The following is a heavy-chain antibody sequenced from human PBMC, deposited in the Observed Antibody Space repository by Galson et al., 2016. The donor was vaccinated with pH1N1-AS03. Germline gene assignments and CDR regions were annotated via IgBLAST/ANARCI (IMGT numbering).Heavy chain of an antibody. CDR1: GYNFMDYW. CDR2: IDPDDSDT. J-gene: IGHJ3*02. Sequence: QSGAEVKKPGESLKISCQGSGYNFMDYWIGWVRQMPGKRLEWMGIIDPDDSDTRYSPSFQGQVTISADKSISTAYLHWSSLKASETAIYYCARHRNDRLFRDAFVIWGQGTMVIVSS. D-gene: IGHD3-10*02. CDR3: ARHRNDRLFRDAFVI. V-gene: IGHV5-51*01.